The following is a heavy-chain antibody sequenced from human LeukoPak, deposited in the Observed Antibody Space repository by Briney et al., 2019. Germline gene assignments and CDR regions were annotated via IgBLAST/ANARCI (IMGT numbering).Heavy chain of an antibody. CDR2: IFSYTGQT. D-gene: IGHD3-3*01. CDR3: ANVAKGRFFFYYMDV. J-gene: IGHJ6*03. Sequence: ASVKVSCKASGHTANTYGFSWIRQAPGQGLEWIGWIFSYTGQTKYADKFQGRVTMTTDTSKIIAYLDLRSLRSDDTAVYFCANVAKGRFFFYYMDVWGEGTTVTVS. V-gene: IGHV1-18*01. CDR1: GHTANTYG.